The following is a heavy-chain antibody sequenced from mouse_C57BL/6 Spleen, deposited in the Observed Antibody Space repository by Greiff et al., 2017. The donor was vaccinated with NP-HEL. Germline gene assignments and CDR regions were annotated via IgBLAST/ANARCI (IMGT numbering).Heavy chain of an antibody. J-gene: IGHJ1*03. D-gene: IGHD2-3*01. V-gene: IGHV5-17*01. CDR2: ISSGSSTI. CDR3: ARGYDGFWYFDV. Sequence: DVMLVESGGGLVKPGGSLKLSCAASGFTFSDYGMHWVRQAPEKGLEWVAYISSGSSTIYYADTVKGRFTISRDNAKNTLFLQMTSLRSEDTAMYYCARGYDGFWYFDVWGTGTTVTVSS. CDR1: GFTFSDYG.